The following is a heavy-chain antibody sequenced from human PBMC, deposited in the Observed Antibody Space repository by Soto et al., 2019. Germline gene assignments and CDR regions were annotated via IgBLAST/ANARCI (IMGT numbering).Heavy chain of an antibody. D-gene: IGHD2-2*01. CDR2: VSKSDYT. CDR3: AREDSIIIPAVSDF. Sequence: GGSLRLTCVVSGFTFNNYGINWVRQAPGKGLEWVSTVSKSDYTYYSDSVKGRFTISRDNAKNSVSLQMNTLRAEDTAVYYCAREDSIIIPAVSDFWGQGTLVTVSS. V-gene: IGHV3-21*01. CDR1: GFTFNNYG. J-gene: IGHJ4*02.